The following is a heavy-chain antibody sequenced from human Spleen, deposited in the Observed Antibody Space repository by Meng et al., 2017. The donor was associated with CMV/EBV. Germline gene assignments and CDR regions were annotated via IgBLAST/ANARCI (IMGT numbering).Heavy chain of an antibody. Sequence: SVKVSCKASGYTFTSYAMHWVRQAPGQRLEWMGWINPNSGGTNYAQKFQGRVTLTRDTSISTAYMELSRLRSDDTAVYYCARGAKTPYNFWSGYYDYWGQGMLVTVSS. D-gene: IGHD3-3*01. CDR3: ARGAKTPYNFWSGYYDY. J-gene: IGHJ4*02. CDR1: GYTFTSYA. V-gene: IGHV1-2*02. CDR2: INPNSGGT.